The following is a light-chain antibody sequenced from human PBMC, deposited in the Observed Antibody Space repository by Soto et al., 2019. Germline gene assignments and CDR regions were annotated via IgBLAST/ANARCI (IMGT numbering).Light chain of an antibody. CDR2: GAS. Sequence: EIVMTQSPATLSASPGERATLSCRASQSVSSNLAWYQQKPGQAPRLLIYGASSRATGIPARFSGSGSGTEFTLTISSLQSEDFAVYYCHQYNNWRQTFGQGTKVDIK. V-gene: IGKV3-15*01. J-gene: IGKJ1*01. CDR3: HQYNNWRQT. CDR1: QSVSSN.